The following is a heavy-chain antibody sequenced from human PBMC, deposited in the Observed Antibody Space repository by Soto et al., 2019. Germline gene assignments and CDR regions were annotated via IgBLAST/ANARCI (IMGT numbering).Heavy chain of an antibody. CDR1: GFTFSNAW. D-gene: IGHD3-10*01. CDR3: TTTTFGESKSIYYYYYGMDV. V-gene: IGHV3-15*07. CDR2: IKSKTDGGTT. Sequence: GSLRLSCAASGFTFSNAWMNWVRQAPGKGLEWVGRIKSKTDGGTTDYAAPVKGRFTISRDDSKNTLYLQVNSLKTEDTAVYYCTTTTFGESKSIYYYYYGMDVWGQGTTVTVS. J-gene: IGHJ6*02.